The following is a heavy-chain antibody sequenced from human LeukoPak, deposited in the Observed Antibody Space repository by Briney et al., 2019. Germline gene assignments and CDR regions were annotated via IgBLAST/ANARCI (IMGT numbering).Heavy chain of an antibody. CDR3: ARPLFGAISPGY. J-gene: IGHJ4*02. CDR2: ISYDGSNK. CDR1: GFTFSSFA. Sequence: GGSLRLSCAASGFTFSSFAMHWVRQTPGKGLDWVAVISYDGSNKYYADSVKGRFTISRDNAENSLNLQMNNLRPEDTAMYYCARPLFGAISPGYWGQGTLVTVSS. V-gene: IGHV3-30*04. D-gene: IGHD3-10*01.